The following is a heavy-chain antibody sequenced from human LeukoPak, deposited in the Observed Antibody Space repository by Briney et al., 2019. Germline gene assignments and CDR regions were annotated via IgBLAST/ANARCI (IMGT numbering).Heavy chain of an antibody. D-gene: IGHD3-22*01. CDR3: AKNYYDCSSYYLWAFDY. J-gene: IGHJ4*02. Sequence: GGSLRLSCAASGFKFSSYGIHWVRQAPGKGLEWVAVISYDGSNKYYADSVKGRFTISRDNSKNTLYLQMNSLRAEDTAVYFCAKNYYDCSSYYLWAFDYWGQGTLVTVSS. CDR1: GFKFSSYG. CDR2: ISYDGSNK. V-gene: IGHV3-30*18.